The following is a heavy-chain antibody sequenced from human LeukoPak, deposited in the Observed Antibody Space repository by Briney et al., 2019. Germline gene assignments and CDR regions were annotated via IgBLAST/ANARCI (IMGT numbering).Heavy chain of an antibody. Sequence: GGSLRLSCAASGFTFSNYDIHWVRQAPGKGLEWVAFIWSDGSNRYYADSVKGRFTISRDNAKNSLYLQMNSLRAEDTAVYYCAREIIGYYDSSGYCDYWGQGTLVTVSS. CDR3: AREIIGYYDSSGYCDY. D-gene: IGHD3-22*01. CDR2: IWSDGSNR. V-gene: IGHV3-33*01. J-gene: IGHJ4*02. CDR1: GFTFSNYD.